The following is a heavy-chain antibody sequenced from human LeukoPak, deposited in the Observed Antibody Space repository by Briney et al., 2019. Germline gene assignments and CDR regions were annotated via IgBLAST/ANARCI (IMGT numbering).Heavy chain of an antibody. CDR3: ARGRRGYSYGYGRNFDY. CDR2: IDPYGGS. CDR1: GGSFSGYH. V-gene: IGHV4-34*01. J-gene: IGHJ4*02. Sequence: SETLSLTCAVYGGSFSGYHWSWIRQTPGKGLEWIGEIDPYGGSNYNPSLKSRVTISVDTSKNQFSLKLSSVTAADTAVYYCARGRRGYSYGYGRNFDYWGQGTLVTVSS. D-gene: IGHD5-18*01.